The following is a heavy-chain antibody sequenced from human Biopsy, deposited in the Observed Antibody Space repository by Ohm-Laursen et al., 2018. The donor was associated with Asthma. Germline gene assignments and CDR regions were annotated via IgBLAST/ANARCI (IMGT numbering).Heavy chain of an antibody. D-gene: IGHD3-22*01. CDR3: AKEGGTMIASTDAFEM. Sequence: GASVKVSCKASGGTFSSFALSWVRQAPGQGLEWMGGIIPVFGITNDAQKFQDRVTITADVSTSTVYMELSSLRSEDTAVYYCAKEGGTMIASTDAFEMWGQGTKVAVSS. CDR1: GGTFSSFA. J-gene: IGHJ3*02. CDR2: IIPVFGIT. V-gene: IGHV1-69*13.